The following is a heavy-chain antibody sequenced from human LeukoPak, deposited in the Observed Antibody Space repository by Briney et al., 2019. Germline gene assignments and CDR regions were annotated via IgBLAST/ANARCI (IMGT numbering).Heavy chain of an antibody. D-gene: IGHD1-26*01. CDR3: ASLRERSYYARGFDY. V-gene: IGHV4-39*01. J-gene: IGHJ4*02. CDR1: GGSISSSSYY. CDR2: IYYSGST. Sequence: PSETLSLTCTVSGGSISSSSYYWGWIRQPPGKGLEWIGSIYYSGSTYYNPSLKSRVTISVDTSKNQFSLKLSSVTAADTAVYYCASLRERSYYARGFDYWGQGTLVTVSS.